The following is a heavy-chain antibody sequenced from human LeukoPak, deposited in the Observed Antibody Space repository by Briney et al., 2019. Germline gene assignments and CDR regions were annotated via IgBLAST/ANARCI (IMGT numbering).Heavy chain of an antibody. CDR3: ARGPHYYDSSGYYYPEYFQH. CDR2: IYYSGST. D-gene: IGHD3-22*01. Sequence: SETLSLTCTVSGGSISSGGYYWSWIRQHPRKGLEWIGYIYYSGSTYYNPSLKSRVTISVDTSKNQFSLKLSSVTATDTAVYYCARGPHYYDSSGYYYPEYFQHWGQGTLVTVSS. J-gene: IGHJ1*01. CDR1: GGSISSGGYY. V-gene: IGHV4-31*03.